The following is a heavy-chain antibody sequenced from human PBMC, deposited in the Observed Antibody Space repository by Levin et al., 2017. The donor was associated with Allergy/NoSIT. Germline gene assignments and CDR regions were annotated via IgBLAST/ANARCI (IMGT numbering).Heavy chain of an antibody. D-gene: IGHD3-3*01. V-gene: IGHV3-21*01. Sequence: PGGSLRLSCAASGFTFSSYSMNWVRQAPGKGLEWVSSISSSSSYIYYADSVKGRFTISRDNAKNSLYLQMNSLRAEDTAVYYCASTIFGVVPPGRFDLWGRGTLVTVSS. J-gene: IGHJ2*01. CDR1: GFTFSSYS. CDR2: ISSSSSYI. CDR3: ASTIFGVVPPGRFDL.